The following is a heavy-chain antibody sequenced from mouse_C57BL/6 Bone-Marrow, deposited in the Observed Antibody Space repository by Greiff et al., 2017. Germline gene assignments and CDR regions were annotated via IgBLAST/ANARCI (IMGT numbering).Heavy chain of an antibody. D-gene: IGHD2-5*01. V-gene: IGHV1-55*01. CDR1: GYTFTSYW. J-gene: IGHJ3*01. CDR2: IYPGSGST. CDR3: ARSLYSNYGRWFAY. Sequence: VQLQQPGAELVKPGASVKMSCKASGYTFTSYWITWVKQRPGQGLEWIGDIYPGSGSTNYNEKFKSKATLTVDTSSSTAYMQLSSLTSEDSAVYYCARSLYSNYGRWFAYWGQGTLVTVSA.